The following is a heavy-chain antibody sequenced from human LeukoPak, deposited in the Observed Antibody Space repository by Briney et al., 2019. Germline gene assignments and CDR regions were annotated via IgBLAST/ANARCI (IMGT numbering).Heavy chain of an antibody. CDR3: ARDASQIATIFGVVTITAFDI. Sequence: GGSLRLSCAASGFTFSSYWMSWVRQAPGKRLEWVANIKQDGSEKYYVDSVKGRFTISRDNAKNSLYLQMNSLRAEDTAVYYCARDASQIATIFGVVTITAFDIWGQGTMVTVSS. CDR1: GFTFSSYW. V-gene: IGHV3-7*01. CDR2: IKQDGSEK. J-gene: IGHJ3*02. D-gene: IGHD3-3*01.